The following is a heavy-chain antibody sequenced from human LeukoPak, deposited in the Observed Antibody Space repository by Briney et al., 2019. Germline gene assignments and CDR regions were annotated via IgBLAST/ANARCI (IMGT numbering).Heavy chain of an antibody. D-gene: IGHD1-14*01. CDR1: GFTFDDYA. CDR3: ATRQAPPFDY. Sequence: PGRSLRLSCAASGFTFDDYAMHWVRQAPGKGLEWVSGISWNSGSIGYADSVKGRFTISRDNAKNSLYLQMNSLRAEDTAVYYCATRQAPPFDYWGQGTLVTVSS. J-gene: IGHJ4*02. V-gene: IGHV3-9*01. CDR2: ISWNSGSI.